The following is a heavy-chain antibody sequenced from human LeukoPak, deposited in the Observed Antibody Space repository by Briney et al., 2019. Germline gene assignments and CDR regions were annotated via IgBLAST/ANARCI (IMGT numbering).Heavy chain of an antibody. J-gene: IGHJ4*02. V-gene: IGHV4-30-4*01. CDR2: IYYSGST. Sequence: SETLSLTCTVSGGSISSGDYYWSWIRQPPGKGLEWIGYIYYSGSTYYNPSLKSRVTISVDTSKNQFSLKLSSVTAADTAVYYCARTYGSGSSNFDYWGRGTLVTVSS. D-gene: IGHD3-10*01. CDR3: ARTYGSGSSNFDY. CDR1: GGSISSGDYY.